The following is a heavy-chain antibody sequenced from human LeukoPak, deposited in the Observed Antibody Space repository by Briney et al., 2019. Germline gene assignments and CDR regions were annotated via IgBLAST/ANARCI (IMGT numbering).Heavy chain of an antibody. D-gene: IGHD2-21*01. Sequence: SETLSLTCTVSGDSIISSSYYWAWIRQPPGKGLEWIGYIDYSGSTYYNPSLKSRVTISVDRSKNQFSLKLTSVTAADTAVYYCARSPYSHRWDYWGQGTLVTVSS. CDR3: ARSPYSHRWDY. V-gene: IGHV4-39*07. CDR1: GDSIISSSYY. J-gene: IGHJ4*02. CDR2: IDYSGST.